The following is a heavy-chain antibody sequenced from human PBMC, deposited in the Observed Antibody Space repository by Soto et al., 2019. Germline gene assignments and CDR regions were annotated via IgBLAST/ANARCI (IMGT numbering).Heavy chain of an antibody. D-gene: IGHD3-3*01. CDR1: GGSVNGYY. V-gene: IGHV4-34*01. Sequence: PSETLSLTCAVYGGSVNGYYWNWIRQPPGKGLEWIGEINHTGGTHYNPSLKSRATMSVDTSKNQFSLRLSSVTAADTAIYYCATRITAFGLLIPPFDPWGQGTQVTVSS. J-gene: IGHJ5*02. CDR3: ATRITAFGLLIPPFDP. CDR2: INHTGGT.